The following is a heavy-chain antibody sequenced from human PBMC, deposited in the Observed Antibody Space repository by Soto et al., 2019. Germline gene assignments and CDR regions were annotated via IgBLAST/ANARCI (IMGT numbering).Heavy chain of an antibody. CDR2: ISGGGGTT. Sequence: EVQLLESGGGLVQPGGSLRLSCAASGLTFRSHAMSWVRQAPGQGLEWVSGISGGGGTTYYPDSVRGRFTISRDNSKNTVFLQIDSLRADDTAVYYCAKAQGVAKIRSKFDYWGQGTLVTGSS. D-gene: IGHD5-12*01. CDR1: GLTFRSHA. CDR3: AKAQGVAKIRSKFDY. V-gene: IGHV3-23*01. J-gene: IGHJ4*02.